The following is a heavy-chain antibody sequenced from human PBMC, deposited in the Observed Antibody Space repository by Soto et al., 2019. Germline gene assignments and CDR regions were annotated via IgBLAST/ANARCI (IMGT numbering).Heavy chain of an antibody. CDR3: ARITGRHLDY. J-gene: IGHJ4*02. D-gene: IGHD1-20*01. CDR2: IDYSGTA. Sequence: SETLSVTCTVSSGSISVTNVFWGWVRQPPGKGLEWIGNIDYSGTAYFSPSLATRVTFHVDTSKNQFSLTLYSVTAADTAVYYCARITGRHLDYWGQGILVTVSS. CDR1: SGSISVTNVF. V-gene: IGHV4-39*01.